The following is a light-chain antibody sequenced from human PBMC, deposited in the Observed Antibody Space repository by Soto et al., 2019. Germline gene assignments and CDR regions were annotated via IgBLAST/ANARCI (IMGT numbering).Light chain of an antibody. V-gene: IGLV1-44*01. J-gene: IGLJ2*01. CDR1: SSNIRSNT. Sequence: QSVLTQPPSASGTPGQRVTISCSGSSSNIRSNTVSWYQQLPGTAPKLLIYSNNQRPSGVPDRFSGSKSGTSASLAISGLQSEDEADYYCAAWDDSLNGHVAFGGGTKPTVL. CDR2: SNN. CDR3: AAWDDSLNGHVA.